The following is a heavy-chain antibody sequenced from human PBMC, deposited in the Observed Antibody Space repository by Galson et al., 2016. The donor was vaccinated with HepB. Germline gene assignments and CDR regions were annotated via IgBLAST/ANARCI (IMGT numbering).Heavy chain of an antibody. CDR2: IDSTSAAK. J-gene: IGHJ6*02. CDR3: AKSRRFGYKALDV. V-gene: IGHV3-11*01. Sequence: SLRLSCAASGFNLGDFYMTWIRQPPGRGLEWISSIDSTSAAKNYADSVKGRFSISRDNAGNSLYLEMSSLRAEDTAIYWCAKSRRFGYKALDVWGPGTTVTVAS. CDR1: GFNLGDFY. D-gene: IGHD2-2*02.